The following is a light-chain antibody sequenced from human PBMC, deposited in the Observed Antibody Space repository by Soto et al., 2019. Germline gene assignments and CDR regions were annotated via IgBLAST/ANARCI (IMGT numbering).Light chain of an antibody. CDR1: QSISSW. V-gene: IGKV1-5*01. CDR3: KQYSSYSWT. J-gene: IGKJ1*01. CDR2: DAS. Sequence: DIQMTQSPPTLSASMGDRVTLACRASQSISSWLAWYQQKPGTAPKLLIYDASSLESGVPSRFSGSGSGTEFTLTISSLQPDDSATYYCKQYSSYSWTFGRGTKVDIK.